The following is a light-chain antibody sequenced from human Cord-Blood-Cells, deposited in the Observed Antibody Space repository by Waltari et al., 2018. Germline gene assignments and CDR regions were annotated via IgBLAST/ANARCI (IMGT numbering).Light chain of an antibody. Sequence: EIVLTQSPATLSLSPGERATLSCRASQRVSSYLAWYPQKPGQAPRLLIYDASNRATGIPARFSGSGSGTDFTLTISSLEPEDFAVYYCQQRSNWWTFGQGTKVEIK. CDR2: DAS. V-gene: IGKV3-11*01. CDR1: QRVSSY. CDR3: QQRSNWWT. J-gene: IGKJ1*01.